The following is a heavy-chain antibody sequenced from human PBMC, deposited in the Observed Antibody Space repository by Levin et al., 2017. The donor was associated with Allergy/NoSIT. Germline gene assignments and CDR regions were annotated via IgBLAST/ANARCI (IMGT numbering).Heavy chain of an antibody. CDR3: ARDYRGYCSTTSCPVGDY. V-gene: IGHV3-11*06. D-gene: IGHD2-2*01. CDR2: ISTNIHYT. CDR1: GFTFSDYY. J-gene: IGHJ4*02. Sequence: RAGGSLRLSCAASGFTFSDYYMSWIRQAPGKGLEWVSYISTNIHYTKYADSVEGRFTISRDNAKNSLYLQMSSLRAEDTAVYYCARDYRGYCSTTSCPVGDYWGQGTLVTVSS.